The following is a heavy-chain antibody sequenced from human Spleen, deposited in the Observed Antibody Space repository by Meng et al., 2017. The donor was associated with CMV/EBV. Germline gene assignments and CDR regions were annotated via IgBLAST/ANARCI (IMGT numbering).Heavy chain of an antibody. CDR1: GFTFSSYG. V-gene: IGHV3-30*02. CDR2: IRYDGSNK. CDR3: AKDYTAIDI. J-gene: IGHJ3*02. D-gene: IGHD2-21*02. Sequence: GESLKISCAASGFTFSSYGMHWVRQAPGKGLEWVAFIRYDGSNKYYADSVKGRFTISRDNSKNTLYLQMNSLRAEDTAIYFCAKDYTAIDIWGQGTMVTVSS.